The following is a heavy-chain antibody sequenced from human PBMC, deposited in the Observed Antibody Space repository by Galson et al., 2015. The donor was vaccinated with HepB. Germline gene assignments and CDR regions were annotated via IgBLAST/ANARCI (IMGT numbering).Heavy chain of an antibody. D-gene: IGHD3-3*01. CDR1: GFTFSSYA. CDR3: ARGADDFWSGYCGGFDWFDP. Sequence: SLRLSCAASGFTFSSYAMHWVRQAPGKGLEWVAVISYDGSNKYYADSVKGRFTISRDNSKNTLYLQMNSLRGEDTAVYYCARGADDFWSGYCGGFDWFDPWGQGTLVTVSS. CDR2: ISYDGSNK. V-gene: IGHV3-30-3*01. J-gene: IGHJ5*02.